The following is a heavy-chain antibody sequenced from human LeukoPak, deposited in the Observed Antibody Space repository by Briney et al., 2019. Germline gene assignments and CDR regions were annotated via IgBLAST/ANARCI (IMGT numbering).Heavy chain of an antibody. CDR1: GFTFSSYW. CDR3: ARAGYDILTRQLDY. CDR2: IKQDGSEK. V-gene: IGHV3-7*04. Sequence: GGSLRLSCAASGFTFSSYWMSWVRQAPGKGLEWVANIKQDGSEKYYVDSVKGRFTISRDNAKNSLYLQMNRLRAEDTAVYYCARAGYDILTRQLDYWGQGTLVTVSS. D-gene: IGHD3-9*01. J-gene: IGHJ4*02.